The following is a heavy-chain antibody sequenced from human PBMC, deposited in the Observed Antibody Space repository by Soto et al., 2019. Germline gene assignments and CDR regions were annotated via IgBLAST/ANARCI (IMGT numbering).Heavy chain of an antibody. V-gene: IGHV3-30*18. D-gene: IGHD6-19*01. CDR2: ISYDGSNK. CDR3: AKDRQWLVLRSYFYY. J-gene: IGHJ4*02. Sequence: QVQLVESGGGVVQPGRSLRLSCAASGFTFSSYGMHWVRQAPGKGLEWVAVISYDGSNKYYADSVKGRFTISRDNSKNTLYLQMNSLRAEDTAVYYCAKDRQWLVLRSYFYYWGQGTLVTVSS. CDR1: GFTFSSYG.